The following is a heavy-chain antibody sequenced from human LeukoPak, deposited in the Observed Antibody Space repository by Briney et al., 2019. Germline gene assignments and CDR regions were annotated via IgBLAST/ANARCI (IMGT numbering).Heavy chain of an antibody. CDR2: IKSDGSRS. CDR3: ARELPFDY. V-gene: IGHV3-74*01. CDR1: GFTFSNYW. Sequence: GGSLRLSCAASGFTFSNYWMHWVRQAPGKGLVWVSRIKSDGSRSDYADFVKGRFTISRDNAKNTLYLQMNSLRAEDTAVYYCARELPFDYWGQGTLVTVSS. J-gene: IGHJ4*02.